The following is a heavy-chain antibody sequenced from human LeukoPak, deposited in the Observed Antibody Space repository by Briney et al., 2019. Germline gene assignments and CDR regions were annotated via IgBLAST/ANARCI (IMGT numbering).Heavy chain of an antibody. J-gene: IGHJ4*02. CDR1: GFAFSSYA. Sequence: PGGSQRLSCSASGFAFSSYAMHWVRQAPGKGLEYVSAISGSGDITYYADSVKGRFTISRDNSKNTLYVQMSSLTPEDAAVYYCVRDGMAVAGTAPLDYWGQGILVTVSS. V-gene: IGHV3-64*05. CDR2: ISGSGDIT. D-gene: IGHD6-19*01. CDR3: VRDGMAVAGTAPLDY.